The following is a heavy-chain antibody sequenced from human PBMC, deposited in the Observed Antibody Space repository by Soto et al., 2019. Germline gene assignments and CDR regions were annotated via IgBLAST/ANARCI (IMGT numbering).Heavy chain of an antibody. Sequence: SETLSLTCTVSGVSISSYYWSWIRQPAGKGLEWIGRIYNSGSTNYNPSLKSRGTMSVDTSKNQFSLKLSSVTVADTAVYYCARDVYDFWNGPLLTNYFDYWGQGTLVTVSS. D-gene: IGHD3-3*01. J-gene: IGHJ4*02. CDR1: GVSISSYY. CDR2: IYNSGST. V-gene: IGHV4-4*07. CDR3: ARDVYDFWNGPLLTNYFDY.